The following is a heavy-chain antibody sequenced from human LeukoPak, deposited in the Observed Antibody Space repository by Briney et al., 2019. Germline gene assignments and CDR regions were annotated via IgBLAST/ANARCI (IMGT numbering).Heavy chain of an antibody. Sequence: ASVKVSCKASGHTFTSYGISWVRQAPGQGLEWMGWINAYNGNTNYAQKLQGRVTMTTDTSTSTAYMELRSLRSDDTAVYYCARGGLWFGSYYYGMDVWGQGTTVTVSS. CDR2: INAYNGNT. V-gene: IGHV1-18*01. CDR1: GHTFTSYG. J-gene: IGHJ6*02. D-gene: IGHD3-10*01. CDR3: ARGGLWFGSYYYGMDV.